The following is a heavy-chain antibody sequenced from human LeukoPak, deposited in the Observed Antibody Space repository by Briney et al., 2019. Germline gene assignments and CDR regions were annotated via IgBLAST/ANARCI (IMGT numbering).Heavy chain of an antibody. J-gene: IGHJ4*02. CDR1: GFTFSNYG. V-gene: IGHV3-30*18. D-gene: IGHD5/OR15-5a*01. CDR3: AKERLTKVSHETDY. Sequence: GGSLRLPCAGSGFTFSNYGMHWVRQAPGKGLEWVAVISYDGKVKYYADSVKGRFTISRDNSKNSLYLEMNSLRGEDTAVYYCAKERLTKVSHETDYWGQGTLVTVSS. CDR2: ISYDGKVK.